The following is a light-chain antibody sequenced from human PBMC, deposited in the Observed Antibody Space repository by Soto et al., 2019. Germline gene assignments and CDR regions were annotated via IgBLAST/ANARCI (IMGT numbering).Light chain of an antibody. J-gene: IGLJ2*01. V-gene: IGLV1-44*01. CDR1: SSNIGSNT. CDR3: AAWDDSLNGRGV. CDR2: SNN. Sequence: QSVLTQPPSASGTPGQRVTISCYGSSSNIGSNTVNWYQQLPGTAPKLLIYSNNQRPSGVPDRFSGSKSGTSASLAISGLQSEDEADYYCAAWDDSLNGRGVFGGGTKVTVL.